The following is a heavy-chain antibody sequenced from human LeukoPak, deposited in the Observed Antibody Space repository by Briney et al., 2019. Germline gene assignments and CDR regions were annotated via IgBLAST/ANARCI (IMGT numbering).Heavy chain of an antibody. Sequence: PSETLSLTCTVSGYSIGTWYYWGWIRQPPGKGLEWIGSIFHNGSTHYNPSLESRVTISLDTSKNQFSLRLSSVTAADTAMYYCARVHASFPGDYWGQGTLVTVSS. D-gene: IGHD3-16*01. CDR1: GYSIGTWYY. V-gene: IGHV4-38-2*02. CDR3: ARVHASFPGDY. CDR2: IFHNGST. J-gene: IGHJ4*02.